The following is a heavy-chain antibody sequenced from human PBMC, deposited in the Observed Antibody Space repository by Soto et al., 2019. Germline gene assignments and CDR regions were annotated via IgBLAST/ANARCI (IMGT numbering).Heavy chain of an antibody. CDR2: IYYSGST. V-gene: IGHV4-31*03. CDR3: ARDGAARPGTRTDAFDI. Sequence: SETLSLTCTVSGGSISSGGYYWSWIRQHPGKGLEWIGYIYYSGSTYYNPSLKSRVTISVDTSKNQFSLKLSSVTAADTAVYYCARDGAARPGTRTDAFDIWGQGTMVTVSS. J-gene: IGHJ3*02. CDR1: GGSISSGGYY. D-gene: IGHD6-6*01.